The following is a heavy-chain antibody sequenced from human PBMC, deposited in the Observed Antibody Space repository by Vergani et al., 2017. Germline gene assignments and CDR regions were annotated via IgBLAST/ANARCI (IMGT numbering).Heavy chain of an antibody. V-gene: IGHV4-61*02. Sequence: QLQLQQSGPGLVKPSETLFLTCTVSGGSFSTGGQSWTWLRQSAGKGLEWIGRIYTSGATNYNPSLRSRAIMSVDAPKKQFSLKLTSVTAADTAVYYCARDGGEYDKDALDVWGQGTKVTVTS. CDR1: GGSFSTGGQS. CDR2: IYTSGAT. J-gene: IGHJ3*01. CDR3: ARDGGEYDKDALDV. D-gene: IGHD2-21*01.